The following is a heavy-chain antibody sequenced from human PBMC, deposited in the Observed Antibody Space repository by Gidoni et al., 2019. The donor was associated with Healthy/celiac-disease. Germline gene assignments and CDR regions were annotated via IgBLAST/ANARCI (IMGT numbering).Heavy chain of an antibody. CDR3: AKDIGGTGGYYYYYGMDV. J-gene: IGHJ6*02. CDR1: GFTFDDYA. V-gene: IGHV3-9*01. D-gene: IGHD1-1*01. CDR2: ISWNSGSI. Sequence: EVQLVESGGGLVQPGRSLRLSCAASGFTFDDYAMHWVRQAPGKGLEWVSGISWNSGSIGYADSVKGRFTISRDNAKNALYLQMNSLRAEDTALYYCAKDIGGTGGYYYYYGMDVWGQGTTVTVSS.